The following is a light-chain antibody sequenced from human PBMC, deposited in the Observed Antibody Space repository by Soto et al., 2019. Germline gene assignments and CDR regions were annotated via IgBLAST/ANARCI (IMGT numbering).Light chain of an antibody. J-gene: IGKJ2*01. CDR1: QSVSSRN. Sequence: EIVLTQSPGTVSLSPGERATLSCRASQSVSSRNLAWYRQKPGQAPSLLIFGAYNRATGIPDRFSGSGSGTDFTLTISRLEPEDCAVYYCLRYGDSPPEYTFGQGTKLEIK. CDR3: LRYGDSPPEYT. V-gene: IGKV3-20*01. CDR2: GAY.